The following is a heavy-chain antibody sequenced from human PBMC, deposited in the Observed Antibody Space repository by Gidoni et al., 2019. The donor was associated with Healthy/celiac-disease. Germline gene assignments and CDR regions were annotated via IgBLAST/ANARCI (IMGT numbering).Heavy chain of an antibody. V-gene: IGHV3-48*02. CDR3: ARDSGGTTFSPYFDY. Sequence: EVQLVESGGGLVQPGGSLRLSCAASGFTFSSYSMNWVRQAPGKGLEWVSYISSSSSTIYYADSVKGRFTISRDNAKNSLYLQMNSLRDEDTAVYYCARDSGGTTFSPYFDYWGQGTLVTVSS. D-gene: IGHD1-7*01. J-gene: IGHJ4*02. CDR1: GFTFSSYS. CDR2: ISSSSSTI.